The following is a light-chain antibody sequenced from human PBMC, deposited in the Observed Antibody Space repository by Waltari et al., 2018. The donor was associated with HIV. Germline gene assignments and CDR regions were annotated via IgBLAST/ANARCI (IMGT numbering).Light chain of an antibody. CDR3: QSSDSSGVGFVV. CDR2: KDT. J-gene: IGLJ2*01. CDR1: ALTKRY. V-gene: IGLV3-25*03. Sequence: DLTQPPPVSVTPRQKAPITCTGDALTKRYGYWYRKKSGQAPVLLLNKDTERRSWIPDRLSCSSSGTSLNLTINEVRAEYEVEYYCQSSDSSGVGFVVVGGGTKLTVL.